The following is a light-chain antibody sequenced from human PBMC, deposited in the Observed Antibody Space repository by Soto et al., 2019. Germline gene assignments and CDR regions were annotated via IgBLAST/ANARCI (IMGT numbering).Light chain of an antibody. CDR2: GAS. J-gene: IGKJ1*01. CDR3: QQYRSSPT. Sequence: EIVLTQSPGTLSLSPGERATLSCRASQSVSSSYLAWYQQKPGQAPRLLIYGASSRATGIPDRFSGSGSGTVFTLTISRLEPEDFAVYYCQQYRSSPTFGQGTKVEIK. CDR1: QSVSSSY. V-gene: IGKV3-20*01.